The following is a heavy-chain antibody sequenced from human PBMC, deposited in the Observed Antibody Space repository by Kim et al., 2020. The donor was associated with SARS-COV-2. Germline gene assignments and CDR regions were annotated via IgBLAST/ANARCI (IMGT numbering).Heavy chain of an antibody. CDR1: GYSFTSYW. J-gene: IGHJ6*02. D-gene: IGHD1-26*01. CDR2: IDPSDSYT. Sequence: GESLKISCKGSGYSFTSYWISWVRQMPGKGLEWMGRIDPSDSYTNYSPSFQGHVTISADKSISTAYLQWSSLKASDTAMYYCARLLRGARYYYYYYGMDVWGQGTTVTVSS. V-gene: IGHV5-10-1*01. CDR3: ARLLRGARYYYYYYGMDV.